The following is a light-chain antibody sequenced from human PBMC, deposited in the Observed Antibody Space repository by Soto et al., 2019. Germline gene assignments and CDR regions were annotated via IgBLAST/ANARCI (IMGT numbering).Light chain of an antibody. J-gene: IGKJ1*01. CDR2: DAS. Sequence: DIQMTQSPSTLSASVGDRVTITVRASQTMSVSLDWYQQKPGKAPKLLIYDASTLQSGVPSRFSGSESGTECILTISGRQPDDFATYYCQQYHGSSLTVGQGTKVEL. CDR1: QTMSVS. CDR3: QQYHGSSLT. V-gene: IGKV1-5*01.